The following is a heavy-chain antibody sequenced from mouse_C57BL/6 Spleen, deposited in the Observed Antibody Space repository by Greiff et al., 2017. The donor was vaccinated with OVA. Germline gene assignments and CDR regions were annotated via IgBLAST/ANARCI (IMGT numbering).Heavy chain of an antibody. CDR1: GYSITSGYY. CDR2: ISYDGSN. Sequence: EVQLVESGPGLVKPSQSLSLTCSVTGYSITSGYYWNWIRQFPGNKLEWMGYISYDGSNNYNPSLKNRISITRDTSKNQFFLKLNSVTTEDTATYYCAMRMGLYFDYWGQGTTLTVSS. J-gene: IGHJ2*01. CDR3: AMRMGLYFDY. V-gene: IGHV3-6*01. D-gene: IGHD4-1*01.